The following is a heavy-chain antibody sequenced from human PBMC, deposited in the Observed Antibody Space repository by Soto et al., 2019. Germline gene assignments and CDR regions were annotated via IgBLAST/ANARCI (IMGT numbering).Heavy chain of an antibody. CDR2: IDWDDDK. Sequence: ESGPTLVNPTQTLTLTCSFSGFSISTSGMCVTWIRQPPGKALEWLARIDWDDDKYYSTSLKTRLTISKDTSKNQVVLTMTNVDPVDTATYYCARIEMSTRRAFDYWGLGTLVTVSS. V-gene: IGHV2-70*11. CDR3: ARIEMSTRRAFDY. D-gene: IGHD1-1*01. J-gene: IGHJ4*02. CDR1: GFSISTSGMC.